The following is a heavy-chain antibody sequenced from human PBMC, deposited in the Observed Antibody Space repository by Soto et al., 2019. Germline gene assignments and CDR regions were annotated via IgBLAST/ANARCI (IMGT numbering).Heavy chain of an antibody. CDR2: IIPIFGTA. J-gene: IGHJ2*01. V-gene: IGHV1-69*06. CDR3: AREGTVTSNWYFDL. D-gene: IGHD4-17*01. Sequence: ASVKVSCKASGGTFSSYAISWVRQAPGQGLEWMGGIIPIFGTANYAQKFQGRVTITADKSTSTAYMELSSLRSEDTAVYYCAREGTVTSNWYFDLWGRGTLVTAPQ. CDR1: GGTFSSYA.